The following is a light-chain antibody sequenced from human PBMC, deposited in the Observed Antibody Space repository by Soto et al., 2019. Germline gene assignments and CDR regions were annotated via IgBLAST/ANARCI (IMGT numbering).Light chain of an antibody. CDR3: QQYNKWPLT. Sequence: MVVTQSPSTLSVSQGERATLSCRASQSVTSDLAWYQQRPGQAPRLLIHGASARATGIPTRFSGSGSGTGFTLTISSLQSEDFGVYYCQQYNKWPLTFGQGTRLEIK. J-gene: IGKJ5*01. CDR2: GAS. CDR1: QSVTSD. V-gene: IGKV3-15*01.